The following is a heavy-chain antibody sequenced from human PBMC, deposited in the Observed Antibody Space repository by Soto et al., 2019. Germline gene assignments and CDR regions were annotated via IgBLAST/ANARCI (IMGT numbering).Heavy chain of an antibody. V-gene: IGHV1-69*12. CDR1: GGTFSSYA. D-gene: IGHD6-19*01. CDR3: ARDDGIAVAGTWYYYGMDV. J-gene: IGHJ6*02. CDR2: IIPIFGTA. Sequence: QVQLVQSGAEVKKPGSSVKVSCKASGGTFSSYAISWVRQAPGQGLEWMGGIIPIFGTANYAQKFQGRVTITADESTSTAYRELSSLRSEDTAVYYCARDDGIAVAGTWYYYGMDVWGQGTTVTVSS.